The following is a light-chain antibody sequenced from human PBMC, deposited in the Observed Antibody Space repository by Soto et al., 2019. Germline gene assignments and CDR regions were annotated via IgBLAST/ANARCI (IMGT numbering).Light chain of an antibody. V-gene: IGKV1-8*01. CDR2: AAS. J-gene: IGKJ4*01. CDR1: QGISSY. CDR3: QQYYSYPPGT. Sequence: AIRMTQSPSSLSASTGDRVTITCRASQGISSYLAWYQQKPGKAPKLLIYAASTLQSGVPSRFSGSGSGTDFTLTIRCLQSEDFATYYCQQYYSYPPGTFGGGTKVEIK.